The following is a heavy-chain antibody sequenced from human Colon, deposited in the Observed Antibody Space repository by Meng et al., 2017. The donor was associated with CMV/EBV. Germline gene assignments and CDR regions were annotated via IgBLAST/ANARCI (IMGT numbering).Heavy chain of an antibody. J-gene: IGHJ5*02. V-gene: IGHV1-2*02. Sequence: GQRVRSGDGVKKPGAPVKVSCKASGYTFTGYDMHWVRQAPGQGLEWMGWINPNSGGTNYAQKFQGRVTMTRDTSISTAYMELSRLRSDDTAVYYCARAPYNWNDEGWFDPWGQGTLVTVSS. D-gene: IGHD1-20*01. CDR2: INPNSGGT. CDR1: GYTFTGYD. CDR3: ARAPYNWNDEGWFDP.